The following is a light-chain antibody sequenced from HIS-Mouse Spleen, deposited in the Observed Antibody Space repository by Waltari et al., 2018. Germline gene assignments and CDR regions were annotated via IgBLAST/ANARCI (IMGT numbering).Light chain of an antibody. CDR2: EVS. J-gene: IGLJ1*01. CDR1: SSDVGGYNY. Sequence: QSALTQPASVSGSPGQSITISCTGTSSDVGGYNYVSWYQQHPGKAPKLMIYEVSKRPSGVSYRVSGSKSGNTASLTISGLQAEDEADYYCSSYTSSSTFFGTGTKVTVL. V-gene: IGLV2-14*01. CDR3: SSYTSSSTF.